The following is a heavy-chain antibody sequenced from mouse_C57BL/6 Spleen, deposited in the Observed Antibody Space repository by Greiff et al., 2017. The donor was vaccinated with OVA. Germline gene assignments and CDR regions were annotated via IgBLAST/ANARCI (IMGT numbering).Heavy chain of an antibody. V-gene: IGHV1-64*01. J-gene: IGHJ4*01. CDR1: GYTFTSYW. CDR2: IHPNSGST. Sequence: QVQLQQPGAELVKPGASVKLSCKASGYTFTSYWMHWVKQRPGQGLEWIGMIHPNSGSTNYNEKFKSKATLTVDKSSSTAYMQLSSLTSEDSAVYYCAKGTEASSLYAMDYWGQGTSVTVSS. CDR3: AKGTEASSLYAMDY. D-gene: IGHD3-1*01.